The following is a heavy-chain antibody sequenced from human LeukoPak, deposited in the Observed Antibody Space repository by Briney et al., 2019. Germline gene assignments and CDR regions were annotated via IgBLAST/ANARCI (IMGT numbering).Heavy chain of an antibody. J-gene: IGHJ6*03. CDR3: ARERVFRGVYYYMDV. CDR2: ISYDGSNK. D-gene: IGHD2-8*01. Sequence: GGSLRLSCAASGFTFSSYAMHWVRQAPGKGLEWVAVISYDGSNKYYADSVKGRFTISRDNSKNTLYLQMNSLRAEDTAVYYCARERVFRGVYYYMDVWGKGTTVTVSS. V-gene: IGHV3-30*01. CDR1: GFTFSSYA.